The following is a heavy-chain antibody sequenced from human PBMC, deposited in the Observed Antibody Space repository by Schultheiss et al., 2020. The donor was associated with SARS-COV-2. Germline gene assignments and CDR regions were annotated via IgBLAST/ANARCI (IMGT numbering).Heavy chain of an antibody. V-gene: IGHV1-18*01. J-gene: IGHJ5*02. CDR2: ISAYNGNT. CDR1: GGTFSSYA. D-gene: IGHD5-12*01. CDR3: ARDLVTVATARFDP. Sequence: ASVKVSCKASGGTFSSYAISWVRQAPGQGLEWMGWISAYNGNTNYAQKLQGRVTMTRDTSINTVYMEVGNLRYDDTAVYYCARDLVTVATARFDPWGQGTLVTVSS.